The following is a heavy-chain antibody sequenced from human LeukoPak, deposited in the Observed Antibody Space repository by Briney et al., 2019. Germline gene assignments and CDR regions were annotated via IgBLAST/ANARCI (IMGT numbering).Heavy chain of an antibody. V-gene: IGHV3-74*01. CDR2: INSDGSST. CDR3: TRARCSRTSCNTESDY. Sequence: GRSLRLSCAASGFTLSPYWMHWVRQVPGKGLVWVSRINSDGSSTTYADSVKGRFTISRDNTKNTLYLQMNILRAEDTAVYYCTRARCSRTSCNTESDYWGQGTLVTVSS. CDR1: GFTLSPYW. J-gene: IGHJ4*02. D-gene: IGHD2-2*01.